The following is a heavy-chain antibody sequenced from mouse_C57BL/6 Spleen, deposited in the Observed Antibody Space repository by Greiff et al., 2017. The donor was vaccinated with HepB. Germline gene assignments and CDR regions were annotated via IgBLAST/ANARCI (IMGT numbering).Heavy chain of an antibody. CDR1: GYTFTSYW. CDR2: IYPGSGST. Sequence: VQLQQPGAELVKPGASVKMSCKASGYTFTSYWITWVKQRPGQGLEWIGDIYPGSGSTNYNEKFKSKATLTVDTSSITAYMQLSRLTSEDSAVYYCASSYGSSLLDYWGQGTSVTVSS. V-gene: IGHV1-55*01. J-gene: IGHJ4*01. D-gene: IGHD1-1*01. CDR3: ASSYGSSLLDY.